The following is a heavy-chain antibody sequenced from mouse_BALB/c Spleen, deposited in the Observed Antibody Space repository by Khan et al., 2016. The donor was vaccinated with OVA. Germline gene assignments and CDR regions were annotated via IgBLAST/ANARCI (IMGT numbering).Heavy chain of an antibody. J-gene: IGHJ3*01. D-gene: IGHD1-1*01. CDR1: GFTFSDYY. CDR3: ARRVDVYSWFTY. V-gene: IGHV5-12*02. CDR2: ITSDGGST. Sequence: EVELVESGGVLVQPGGSLKLSCATSGFTFSDYYMCWVRQTPEKRLEWVAYITSDGGSTYYPATVKGRFTISRDNAKNTLYLQMSRLKSEDTAIYSCARRVDVYSWFTYWGQGTLVTVSA.